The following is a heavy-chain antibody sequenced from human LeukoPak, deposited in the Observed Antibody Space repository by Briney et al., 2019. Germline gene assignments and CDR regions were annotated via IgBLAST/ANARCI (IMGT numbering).Heavy chain of an antibody. V-gene: IGHV5-51*01. Sequence: GESLKISCKGSGYSFTSYWIGWVRQMPGKGLEWMGIIYPGDSDTRYSPSFQGQVTISADKSISTAYLQWSSLKASDTAMYYCARAKGSYSTVYYYYGMDVWGQGTTVTASS. CDR1: GYSFTSYW. D-gene: IGHD3-10*01. CDR2: IYPGDSDT. CDR3: ARAKGSYSTVYYYYGMDV. J-gene: IGHJ6*02.